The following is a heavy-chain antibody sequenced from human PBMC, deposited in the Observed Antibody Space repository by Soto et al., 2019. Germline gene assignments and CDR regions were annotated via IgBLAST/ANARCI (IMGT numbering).Heavy chain of an antibody. D-gene: IGHD3-10*01. CDR1: GFTFSSYA. Sequence: GGSLRLSCAASGFTFSSYAMSWVRQAPGKGLEWVSAISGSGGSTYYADSVKGRFTISRDNSKNTLYLQMNSLRAEDTAVYYCAKNSRRYGSGSYLMVDYWGQGTLVTVSS. V-gene: IGHV3-23*01. J-gene: IGHJ4*02. CDR3: AKNSRRYGSGSYLMVDY. CDR2: ISGSGGST.